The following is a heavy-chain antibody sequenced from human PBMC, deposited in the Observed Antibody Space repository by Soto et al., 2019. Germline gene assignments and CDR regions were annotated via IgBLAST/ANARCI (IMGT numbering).Heavy chain of an antibody. Sequence: QVQLQESGPGLVKPSQTLSLTCTVSGGSISSGGYYWSWIRQHPGKGLEWIGYIYYSGSTYYNPSLKSRVTISVDTSKNQCSLKLSSVTAXXXXXXXXXXXXXXXXXFXYWGQGTLVTVSS. CDR1: GGSISSGGYY. V-gene: IGHV4-31*03. CDR3: XXXXXXXXXFXY. CDR2: IYYSGST. J-gene: IGHJ4*02.